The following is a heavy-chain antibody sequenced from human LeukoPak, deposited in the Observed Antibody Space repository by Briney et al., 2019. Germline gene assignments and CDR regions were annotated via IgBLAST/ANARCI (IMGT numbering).Heavy chain of an antibody. CDR3: AKSGYSYGHGELDY. Sequence: GGSLRLSCAASGFTFSSYGMHWVRQAPGKGLEWVAVISYDGSNKYYADSVKGRFTIPRDNSKNTLYLQMNSLRAEDTAVYYCAKSGYSYGHGELDYWGQGTLVTVSS. CDR2: ISYDGSNK. CDR1: GFTFSSYG. J-gene: IGHJ4*02. D-gene: IGHD5-18*01. V-gene: IGHV3-30*18.